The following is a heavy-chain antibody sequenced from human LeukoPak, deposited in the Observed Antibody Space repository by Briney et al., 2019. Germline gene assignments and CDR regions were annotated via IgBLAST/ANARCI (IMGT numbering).Heavy chain of an antibody. CDR3: ARGTRILEDYYGMDV. CDR2: IYYSGST. CDR1: GGSISSYY. Sequence: PSETLSLTCTVSGGSISSYYWSWIRQPPGKGLERIGYIYYSGSTNYNPSLKSRVTISVDTSKNQFSLKLSSVTAADTAVYYCARGTRILEDYYGMDVWGQGTTVTVSS. V-gene: IGHV4-59*01. D-gene: IGHD3-3*01. J-gene: IGHJ6*02.